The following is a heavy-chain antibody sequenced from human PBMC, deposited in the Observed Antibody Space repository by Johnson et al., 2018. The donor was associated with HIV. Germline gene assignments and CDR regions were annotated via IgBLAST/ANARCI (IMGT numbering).Heavy chain of an antibody. CDR3: ARAVGGSYHDAFDI. V-gene: IGHV3-20*04. CDR2: INWNGGRT. CDR1: GFTFSSYG. Sequence: VQLVESGGGVVQPGRSLRLSCAASGFTFSSYGMHWVRQAPGKGLEWVSGINWNGGRTGYADSVKGRLTISRDNAKNSLYLQMNSLRAEDTALYYCARAVGGSYHDAFDIWGQGTMVTVSS. J-gene: IGHJ3*02. D-gene: IGHD1-26*01.